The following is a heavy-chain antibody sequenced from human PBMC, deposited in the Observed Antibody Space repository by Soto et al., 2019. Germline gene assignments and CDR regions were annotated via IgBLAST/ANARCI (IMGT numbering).Heavy chain of an antibody. CDR1: GFTFDTYA. Sequence: GVSLRLSCAASGFTFDTYAMAWVRQAPGKGLEWVSSIRAGGGVTYYADSVRGRFTLSRDNSQNTLSLQMNSLRAEDTAIYFCAKDAKQGQLVPDCFDLWGQGTLVTVSS. CDR2: IRAGGGVT. V-gene: IGHV3-23*01. D-gene: IGHD6-13*01. CDR3: AKDAKQGQLVPDCFDL. J-gene: IGHJ3*01.